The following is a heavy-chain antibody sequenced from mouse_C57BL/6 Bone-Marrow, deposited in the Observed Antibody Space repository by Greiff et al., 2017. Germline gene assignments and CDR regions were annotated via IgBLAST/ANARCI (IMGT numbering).Heavy chain of an antibody. V-gene: IGHV1-69*01. Sequence: QVQLQQPGAELVMPGASVKLSCKASGYTFTSYWMHWVKQRPGQGLEWIGEIDPSDSYTNYNQKFKGKSTLTVYKSSSTAYMQLSSLTSEDSAVYYCARGGYDGTEFDYWGQGTTLTVSS. CDR3: ARGGYDGTEFDY. D-gene: IGHD2-2*01. CDR2: IDPSDSYT. J-gene: IGHJ2*01. CDR1: GYTFTSYW.